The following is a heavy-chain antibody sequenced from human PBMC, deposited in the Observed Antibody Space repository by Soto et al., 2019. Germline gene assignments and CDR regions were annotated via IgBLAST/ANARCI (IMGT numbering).Heavy chain of an antibody. J-gene: IGHJ6*02. D-gene: IGHD4-17*01. Sequence: SVKVSCKASGGTFSSYAISWVRQAPGQGLEWMGGIIPIFGTANYAQKFQGRVTITADESTSTAYMELSSLRSEDTAVYYCARGKGRMTTVTPSYGMDVWGQGTTVTVSS. CDR1: GGTFSSYA. V-gene: IGHV1-69*13. CDR2: IIPIFGTA. CDR3: ARGKGRMTTVTPSYGMDV.